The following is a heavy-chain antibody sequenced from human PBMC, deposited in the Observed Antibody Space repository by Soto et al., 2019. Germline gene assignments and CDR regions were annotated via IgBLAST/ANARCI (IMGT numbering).Heavy chain of an antibody. Sequence: ASVKVSCKASGYTFTGYYMHWVRQAPGQGLEWMGWINPNSGGTNYAQKFQGWVTMTRDTSISTAYMELSRLRSDDTAVYYCARGQDYDFWSGYPPSTYGMDGWGQGTTVTVSS. V-gene: IGHV1-2*04. CDR1: GYTFTGYY. J-gene: IGHJ6*02. CDR3: ARGQDYDFWSGYPPSTYGMDG. D-gene: IGHD3-3*01. CDR2: INPNSGGT.